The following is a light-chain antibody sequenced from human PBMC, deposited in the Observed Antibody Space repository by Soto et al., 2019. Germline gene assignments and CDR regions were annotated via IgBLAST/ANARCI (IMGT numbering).Light chain of an antibody. J-gene: IGKJ2*01. CDR1: QSVSRSY. Sequence: EIVLTQSPGTLSLSPGERATLSCRASQSVSRSYLAWYQQKPGQAPRLLIYGASSRATGIPDRFSGSGSGTDFTLTISRLEPEDFPVYYCQQYGSSPPNTFGQGTKLEIK. CDR3: QQYGSSPPNT. V-gene: IGKV3-20*01. CDR2: GAS.